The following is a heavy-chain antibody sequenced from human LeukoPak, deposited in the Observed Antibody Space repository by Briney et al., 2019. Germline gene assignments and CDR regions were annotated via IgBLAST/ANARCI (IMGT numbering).Heavy chain of an antibody. CDR3: ARDHFGYGDAFDI. CDR1: GFTFSSYS. CDR2: ISSSSSTI. D-gene: IGHD5-18*01. Sequence: GGSLRLSCAASGFTFSSYSMNWVRQAPGKGLEWVSYISSSSSTIYYADSVKGRFTISRDNAKNSLYLQMNSLRAEDTAVYYCARDHFGYGDAFDIWGQGTMVTVSS. J-gene: IGHJ3*02. V-gene: IGHV3-48*04.